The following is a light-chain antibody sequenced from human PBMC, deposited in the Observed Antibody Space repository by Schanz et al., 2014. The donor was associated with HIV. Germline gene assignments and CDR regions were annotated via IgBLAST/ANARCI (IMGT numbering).Light chain of an antibody. V-gene: IGKV1-8*01. CDR1: QGISSY. Sequence: AIRMTQSPSSFSASTGDRVTLTCRASQGISSYLAWYQQKPGKAPKLLIYAASTLQSGVPSRFSGSGSGTDFTLTISCLQPEDFATYYCLQYNTYPITFGQGTRLEIK. CDR2: AAS. J-gene: IGKJ5*01. CDR3: LQYNTYPIT.